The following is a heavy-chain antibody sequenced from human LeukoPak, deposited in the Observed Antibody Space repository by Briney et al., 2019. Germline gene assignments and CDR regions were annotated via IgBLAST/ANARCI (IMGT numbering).Heavy chain of an antibody. CDR2: INPSGGST. D-gene: IGHD2-8*01. Sequence: EASVKVSCKASGYTFTSYYMHWVRQAPGQGGEWMGIINPSGGSTSYEQKFQGRVTMTRDTSTSTLYMDLSSLRSEDTAVYYCARDNGSGRGPFLDYWGQGTLVTVSS. V-gene: IGHV1-46*01. CDR3: ARDNGSGRGPFLDY. J-gene: IGHJ4*02. CDR1: GYTFTSYY.